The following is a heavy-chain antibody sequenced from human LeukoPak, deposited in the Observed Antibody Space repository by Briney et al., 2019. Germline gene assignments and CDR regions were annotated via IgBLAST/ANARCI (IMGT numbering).Heavy chain of an antibody. D-gene: IGHD3-3*01. CDR1: GGSISSSSYY. J-gene: IGHJ6*03. CDR2: IYYSGST. CDR3: ARAPPTDPYDFWSGYYRYYYYYYYMDV. Sequence: SETLSLTCTVSGGSISSSSYYWGWIRQPPGRGLEWIGSIYYSGSTYYNPSLRSRVTISVDTSKNQFSLKLSSVTAADTAVYYCARAPPTDPYDFWSGYYRYYYYYYYMDVWGKGTTVTVSS. V-gene: IGHV4-39*07.